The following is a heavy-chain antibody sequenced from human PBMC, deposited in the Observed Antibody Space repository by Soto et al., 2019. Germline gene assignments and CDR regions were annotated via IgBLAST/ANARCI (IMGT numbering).Heavy chain of an antibody. CDR3: TRAIGSGGVMGGFDY. J-gene: IGHJ4*02. D-gene: IGHD3-16*01. Sequence: QVELVQSGAQVKKPGSAVKVSCKASGGTFNMYAMNWVRQAPGHGLEWMGGIIPIFDAPRYSEQFRGRVTITVDESTSTAYMELSSLRSDDTAIYYCTRAIGSGGVMGGFDYWGQRTLVTVSS. CDR1: GGTFNMYA. CDR2: IIPIFDAP. V-gene: IGHV1-69*01.